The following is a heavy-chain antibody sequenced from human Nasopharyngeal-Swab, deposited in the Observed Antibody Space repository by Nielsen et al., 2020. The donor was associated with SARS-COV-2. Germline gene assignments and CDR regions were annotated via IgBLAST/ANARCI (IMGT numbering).Heavy chain of an antibody. J-gene: IGHJ6*02. CDR3: ARDLSTGYYDFWSGYSNYYYYYGMDV. D-gene: IGHD3-3*01. CDR2: ISSSSSYI. V-gene: IGHV3-21*01. Sequence: VRQAPGKGLEWVSSISSSSSYIYYADSVKGRFTISRDNAKNSLYLQMNSLRAGDTAVYYCARDLSTGYYDFWSGYSNYYYYYGMDVWGQGTTVTVSS.